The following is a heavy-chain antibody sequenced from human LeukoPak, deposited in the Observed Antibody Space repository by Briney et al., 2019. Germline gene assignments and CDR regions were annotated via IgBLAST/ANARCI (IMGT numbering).Heavy chain of an antibody. CDR1: GFTVSDYS. V-gene: IGHV3-30*02. Sequence: GGSLRLSCAASGFTVSDYSMSWVRQAPGKGLEWVTFIRYDGSNKYYADSVKGRFTISRDNSKNTLYLQLNSLRADDTAVYYCAKGQLWFGELVDYWGQGTLVTVSS. J-gene: IGHJ4*02. D-gene: IGHD3-10*01. CDR3: AKGQLWFGELVDY. CDR2: IRYDGSNK.